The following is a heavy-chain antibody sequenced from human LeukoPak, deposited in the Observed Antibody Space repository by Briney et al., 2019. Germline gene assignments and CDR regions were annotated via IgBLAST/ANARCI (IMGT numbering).Heavy chain of an antibody. V-gene: IGHV3-11*01. J-gene: IGHJ4*02. Sequence: GGSLRLSCAASGFTFSDYYMSWIRQAPGEGLEWVSYISSSGSTIYYADSVKGRFTISRDNAKNSLYLQMNSLRAEDTAVYYCARDRYNWNDRYFDYWGQGTLVTVSS. CDR3: ARDRYNWNDRYFDY. CDR2: ISSSGSTI. CDR1: GFTFSDYY. D-gene: IGHD1-1*01.